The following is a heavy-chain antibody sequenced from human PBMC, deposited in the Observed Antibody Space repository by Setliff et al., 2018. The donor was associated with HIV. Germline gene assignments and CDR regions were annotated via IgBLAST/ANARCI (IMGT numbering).Heavy chain of an antibody. CDR2: IYTDGST. D-gene: IGHD5-12*01. J-gene: IGHJ4*01. CDR3: ARDARWLQFPYFDY. Sequence: SETLSLTCTVSGGSITSGSYFWTWIRQPAGKGLEWIGHIYTDGSTNYNPSFRSRVTISVDSSKNQFSLKLSSVTAADTAVYYCARDARWLQFPYFDYWGQGTLVTVS. CDR1: GGSITSGSYF. V-gene: IGHV4-61*09.